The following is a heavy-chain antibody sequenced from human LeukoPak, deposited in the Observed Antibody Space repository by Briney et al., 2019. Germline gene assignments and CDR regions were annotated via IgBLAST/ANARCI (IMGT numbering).Heavy chain of an antibody. CDR1: GFTFSSYA. Sequence: PGGSLRLSCAASGFTFSSYAMHWVRQAPGKGLEWVAVISYDGSNKYYADSVKGRFTVSRDNSKSTLYLQMNSLRAEDTAVYYCTRLGIAVADNYWGQGTLVTVSS. CDR2: ISYDGSNK. D-gene: IGHD6-19*01. CDR3: TRLGIAVADNY. V-gene: IGHV3-30-3*01. J-gene: IGHJ4*02.